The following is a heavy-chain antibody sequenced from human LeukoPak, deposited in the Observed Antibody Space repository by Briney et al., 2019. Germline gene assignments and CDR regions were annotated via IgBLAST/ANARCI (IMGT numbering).Heavy chain of an antibody. CDR2: INTNTGNP. CDR1: GYTFTSYA. CDR3: AKDERHYYDSSGDAFDI. D-gene: IGHD3-22*01. J-gene: IGHJ3*02. Sequence: ASVKVSCKASGYTFTSYAMNWVRQAPGQGLEWMGWINTNTGNPTYAQGFTGRFVFSLDTSVSTAYLQMNSLRAEDTAVYYCAKDERHYYDSSGDAFDIWGQGTMVTVSS. V-gene: IGHV7-4-1*02.